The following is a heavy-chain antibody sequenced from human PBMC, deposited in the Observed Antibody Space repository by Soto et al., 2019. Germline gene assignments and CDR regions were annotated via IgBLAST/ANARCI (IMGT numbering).Heavy chain of an antibody. CDR2: IYSGETT. D-gene: IGHD1-1*01. CDR1: GFNVNSDY. CDR3: KRRLGSLPTANLDL. J-gene: IGHJ2*01. Sequence: HPGGSLRLSCAASGFNVNSDYMNWVRQTPGKGLEWVASIYSGETTYYADSVRGRFTISSDKSKNTLYFQLSSLRIEDTAVYYCKRRLGSLPTANLDLWGRGTLVTLSS. V-gene: IGHV3-53*01.